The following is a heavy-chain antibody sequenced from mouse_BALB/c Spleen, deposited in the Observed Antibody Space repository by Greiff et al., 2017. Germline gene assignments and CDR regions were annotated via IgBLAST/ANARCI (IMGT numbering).Heavy chain of an antibody. CDR2: IYPGSGST. J-gene: IGHJ4*01. CDR3: TRNSYYAMDY. V-gene: IGHV1S22*01. Sequence: LQQPGSELARPGASVKLSCKASGYTFTSYWMHWVKQRHGQGLEWIGNIYPGSGSTNYDEKFKSKGTLTVDTSSSTAYMHLSSLTSEDSAVYYCTRNSYYAMDYWGQGTSVTVSS. CDR1: GYTFTSYW.